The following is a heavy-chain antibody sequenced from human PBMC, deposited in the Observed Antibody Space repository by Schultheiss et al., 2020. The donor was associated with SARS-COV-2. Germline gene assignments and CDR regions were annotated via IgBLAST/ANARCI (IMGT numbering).Heavy chain of an antibody. J-gene: IGHJ3*02. D-gene: IGHD3-3*01. CDR1: GFIFSNFW. Sequence: GGSLRLSCAASGFIFSNFWMTWVRQAPGKGLEWLANIKQDGSDTFYVNSVKGRFTISRDDAKNSLYLQMNSLTAEDTAVYYCARHSEQNYDFWSLYAFDIWGQGTMVTVSS. CDR3: ARHSEQNYDFWSLYAFDI. V-gene: IGHV3-7*03. CDR2: IKQDGSDT.